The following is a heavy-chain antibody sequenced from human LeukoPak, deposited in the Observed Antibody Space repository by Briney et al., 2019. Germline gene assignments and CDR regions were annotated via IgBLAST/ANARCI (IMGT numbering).Heavy chain of an antibody. D-gene: IGHD3-3*01. CDR3: ARGRHGLFGGAAWVRTDFDY. J-gene: IGHJ4*02. CDR2: INHRGST. V-gene: IGHV4-34*01. CDR1: GGAFSGYY. Sequence: KPSETMSLTCAVYGGAFSGYYWSWIHQPPGKGLEWIGEINHRGSTNYNPSLKSRVTISVDTSKNQFSLKLSSVTAADTAVYYCARGRHGLFGGAAWVRTDFDYWGQGTLATVSS.